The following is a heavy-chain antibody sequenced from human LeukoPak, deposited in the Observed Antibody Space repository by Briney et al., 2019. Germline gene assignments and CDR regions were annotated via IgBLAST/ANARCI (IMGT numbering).Heavy chain of an antibody. CDR2: IYHSGTI. V-gene: IGHV4-59*11. Sequence: SETLSLTCTVSGGSIINHFWSWIRQPPGKGLEWVGYIYHSGTISYNPSLKSRVAITVDTSKNQFSLMLLSMTPADTAVYYCARGGDGYNFGDYWGQGILVTVSS. CDR3: ARGGDGYNFGDY. D-gene: IGHD5-24*01. CDR1: GGSIINHF. J-gene: IGHJ4*02.